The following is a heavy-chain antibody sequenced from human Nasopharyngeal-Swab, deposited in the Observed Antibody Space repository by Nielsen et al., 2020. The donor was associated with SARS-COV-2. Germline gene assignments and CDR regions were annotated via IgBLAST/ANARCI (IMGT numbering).Heavy chain of an antibody. D-gene: IGHD6-13*01. CDR2: ISSSSYI. V-gene: IGHV3-21*01. CDR3: AREEGSSWHYFDY. Sequence: GESLKISCAASGFTFSSYSMNWVGRAPGKGLEWVSSISSSSYIYYADSVKGRFTISRDNAKNSLYLQMNSLRAEDTAVYYCAREEGSSWHYFDYWGQGTLVTVSS. CDR1: GFTFSSYS. J-gene: IGHJ4*02.